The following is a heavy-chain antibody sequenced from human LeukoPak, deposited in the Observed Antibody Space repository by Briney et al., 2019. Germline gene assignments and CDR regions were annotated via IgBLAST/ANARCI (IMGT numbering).Heavy chain of an antibody. J-gene: IGHJ5*02. CDR3: ARAVTWIDP. CDR1: GFTFSNYA. CDR2: ISGSGGST. Sequence: GGSLRLSCAASGFTFSNYAMSWVRQAPGKGLEWVSGISGSGGSTYYADSVKGRFTISRDNSKNTLYLQMNGLRAEDTAVYYCARAVTWIDPWGQGTLVTVSS. V-gene: IGHV3-23*01.